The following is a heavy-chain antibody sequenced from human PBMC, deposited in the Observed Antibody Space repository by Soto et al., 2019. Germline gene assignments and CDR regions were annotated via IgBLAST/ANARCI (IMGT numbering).Heavy chain of an antibody. V-gene: IGHV1-2*02. Sequence: ASVKVSCKASGYTFTDYYVHWVRQAPGQGLEWMGWINPNSGGTKTAQKFQGRVTVTRDTSISTAYMDLSRLRSEDTAVYYCARDVTRTQSCTNGVCYYHYYDMDVWGQGTTVPVSS. CDR3: ARDVTRTQSCTNGVCYYHYYDMDV. J-gene: IGHJ6*02. CDR1: GYTFTDYY. CDR2: INPNSGGT. D-gene: IGHD2-8*01.